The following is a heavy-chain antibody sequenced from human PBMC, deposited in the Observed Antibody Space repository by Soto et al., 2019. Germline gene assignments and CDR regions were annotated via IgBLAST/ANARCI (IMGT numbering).Heavy chain of an antibody. Sequence: QVQLVQSGAAVKKPGASVKLSCKASGYTFIHYDIGWVRQAPGQGPEWLGRISPSTGKTEYPQKFQDRVSMTTDTSTTTAYMELRSRRYDDTAVYYCARDQTKWLNEAYDLWGQGTMVTVSS. J-gene: IGHJ3*01. CDR3: ARDQTKWLNEAYDL. V-gene: IGHV1-18*01. CDR1: GYTFIHYD. D-gene: IGHD2-8*01. CDR2: ISPSTGKT.